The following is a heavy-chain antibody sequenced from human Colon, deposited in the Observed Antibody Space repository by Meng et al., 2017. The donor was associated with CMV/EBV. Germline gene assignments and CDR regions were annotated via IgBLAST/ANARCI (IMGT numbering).Heavy chain of an antibody. CDR3: ARDCSSTRCYEGYRAFDI. CDR2: IYYNGGT. CDR1: GGSVSSGGYY. D-gene: IGHD2-2*01. J-gene: IGHJ3*02. V-gene: IGHV4-61*08. Sequence: SETLSLTCNVSGGSVSSGGYYWSWIRQPPGKGLEWIGYIYYNGGTNYNPSLKSRVTISVDTSKNQFSLRLSSVTAADTAVYYCARDCSSTRCYEGYRAFDIWGQGTKVTVSS.